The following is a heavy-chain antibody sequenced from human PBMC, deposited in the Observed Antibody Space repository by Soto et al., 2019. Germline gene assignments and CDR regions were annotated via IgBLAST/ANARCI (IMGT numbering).Heavy chain of an antibody. CDR2: IDPSDSYT. V-gene: IGHV5-10-1*01. Sequence: XDSLKVSCKCSGNTFTSYWVSWVRQMPGKGLEWMGRIDPSDSYTNYSPSFQGHVTISADKSISTAYLQWSSPKASDTATYYCARSSDAFDICGQGTMVTVSS. J-gene: IGHJ3*02. CDR1: GNTFTSYW. D-gene: IGHD6-6*01. CDR3: ARSSDAFDI.